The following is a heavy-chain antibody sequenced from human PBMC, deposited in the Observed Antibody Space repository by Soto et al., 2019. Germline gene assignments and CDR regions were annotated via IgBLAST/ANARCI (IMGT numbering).Heavy chain of an antibody. V-gene: IGHV4-30-2*01. CDR2: IYHRGTS. D-gene: IGHD2-21*01. CDR1: GGSISSGAYS. CDR3: ARTLDYGGNAGTNWFDP. J-gene: IGHJ5*02. Sequence: SETLSLTCTVSGGSISSGAYSWSWIRLPPGKRLEWIGYIYHRGTSHYNPSLKSRVTMSVDRSKNQFSLNLRSVTAADTAVYYCARTLDYGGNAGTNWFDPWGQGTLVTVSS.